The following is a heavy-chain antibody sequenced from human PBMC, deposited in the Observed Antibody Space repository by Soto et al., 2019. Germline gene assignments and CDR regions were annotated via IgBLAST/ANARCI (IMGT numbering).Heavy chain of an antibody. V-gene: IGHV4-31*03. D-gene: IGHD1-1*01. Sequence: QVQLQESGPGLVKPSQTLSLTCSVSGVSINSGGYYWSWIRHHPGKGLEWIGYIYYTGHTFYNASLKSRVAMSLDTSKNHFSLKLISVTAADTAVYYCARGSQLERDALDIWGQGTMVTVYS. CDR1: GVSINSGGYY. J-gene: IGHJ3*02. CDR3: ARGSQLERDALDI. CDR2: IYYTGHT.